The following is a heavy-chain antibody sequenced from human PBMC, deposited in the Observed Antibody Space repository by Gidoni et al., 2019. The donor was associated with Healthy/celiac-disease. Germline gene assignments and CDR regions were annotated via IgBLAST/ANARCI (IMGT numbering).Heavy chain of an antibody. CDR2: IKKDGSEK. CDR3: AREAVTTMVAFDI. D-gene: IGHD4-17*01. CDR1: AFTFSSYW. J-gene: IGHJ3*02. V-gene: IGHV3-7*04. Sequence: EVHLVESGGGLVQPGGSLRLSCAASAFTFSSYWMSWVRQAPGKGLEWVANIKKDGSEKYYVDSVKGRFTISRDNAKNSLYLKMNSLRAEDTAVYYCAREAVTTMVAFDIWGQGTMVTVSS.